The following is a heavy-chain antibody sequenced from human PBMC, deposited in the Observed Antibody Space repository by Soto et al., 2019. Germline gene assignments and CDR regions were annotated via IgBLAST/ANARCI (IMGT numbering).Heavy chain of an antibody. J-gene: IGHJ6*03. CDR3: ARESGGATATLDYYYFHMDV. CDR1: GDTFTGYY. Sequence: QVQLVQSGAEVKKPGASVTVSCRASGDTFTGYYMHWVRQAPGQGHEWMGWINPNSGVTKYAQKFQGWVTMTRDTSIRTVYMELSRLRSDDTAVYYCARESGGATATLDYYYFHMDVWGTGTTVTVSS. V-gene: IGHV1-2*04. CDR2: INPNSGVT. D-gene: IGHD5-12*01.